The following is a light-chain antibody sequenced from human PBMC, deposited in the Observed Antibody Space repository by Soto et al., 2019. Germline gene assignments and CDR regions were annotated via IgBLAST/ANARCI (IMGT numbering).Light chain of an antibody. Sequence: ALTQPASVSGSPGQSITISCTGTSSDVGGYDYVSWYQQHPGKAPKLMIYEVSNRPSGVSNRFSGSKSGNTASLTISGLQTEDEADYYCSSYTFSNTLVFGGGTKLTVL. CDR2: EVS. V-gene: IGLV2-14*01. J-gene: IGLJ2*01. CDR1: SSDVGGYDY. CDR3: SSYTFSNTLV.